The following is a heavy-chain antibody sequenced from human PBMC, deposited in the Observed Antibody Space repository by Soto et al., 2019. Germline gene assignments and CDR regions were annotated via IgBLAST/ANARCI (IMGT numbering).Heavy chain of an antibody. Sequence: SVPTLVNPTQTLTLTCSLSGISLSTSGVGLGWIRQTPGKALEWLALIYWNDDKHYSPSLKSRLTITKDTSKNQAVLTMTNMDPVDTDTYYCARGLATLPVFAFDVWGQGTVVTVSS. CDR1: GISLSTSGVG. J-gene: IGHJ3*01. CDR3: ARGLATLPVFAFDV. D-gene: IGHD6-6*01. V-gene: IGHV2-5*01. CDR2: IYWNDDK.